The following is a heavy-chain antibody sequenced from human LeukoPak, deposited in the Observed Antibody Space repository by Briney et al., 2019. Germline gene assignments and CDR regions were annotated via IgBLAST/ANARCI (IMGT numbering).Heavy chain of an antibody. J-gene: IGHJ6*02. CDR1: GFTFGDHA. Sequence: PTGRSLRLSCTGSGFTFGDHAMSWVRQAPGKGLGWVGFIRSKAYRGTTEYAASVKGRFTSSRDDSASIAYLQMSSLRTEDTAVYYCARGPIQLWIHNAMDVWGQGTTVTVSS. CDR2: IRSKAYRGTT. V-gene: IGHV3-49*04. D-gene: IGHD5-18*01. CDR3: ARGPIQLWIHNAMDV.